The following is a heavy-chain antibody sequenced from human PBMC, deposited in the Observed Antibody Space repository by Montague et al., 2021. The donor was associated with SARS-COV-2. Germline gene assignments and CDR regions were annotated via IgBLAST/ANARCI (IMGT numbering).Heavy chain of an antibody. V-gene: IGHV4-59*01. CDR2: IYYNGYT. Sequence: SETLSLTCTVSGDSISTYYWSWIRQPPGKGLEWIGYIYYNGYTNYNPSXXSRVTISVDTSKNQFSLRLSSVTAADTAVYFCARGGATYHYDTSGYVNAFDTWGQGTMVTVSS. CDR3: ARGGATYHYDTSGYVNAFDT. D-gene: IGHD3-22*01. CDR1: GDSISTYY. J-gene: IGHJ3*02.